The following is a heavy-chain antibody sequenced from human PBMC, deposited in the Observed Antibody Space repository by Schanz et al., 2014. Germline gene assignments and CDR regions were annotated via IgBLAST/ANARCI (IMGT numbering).Heavy chain of an antibody. D-gene: IGHD3-10*01. V-gene: IGHV4-39*01. CDR2: IDDTGST. Sequence: QLQLQESGPGLVIPSETLSLTCTVSGGSISSSTYYWGWIRQPPGKGPEWIGTIDDTGSTYYTPSLRVRPTMSVDTPKSQLSVHLTSVTAADTAVYYCARLMVPGWFDPWGQGQLVTVSS. CDR3: ARLMVPGWFDP. CDR1: GGSISSSTYY. J-gene: IGHJ5*02.